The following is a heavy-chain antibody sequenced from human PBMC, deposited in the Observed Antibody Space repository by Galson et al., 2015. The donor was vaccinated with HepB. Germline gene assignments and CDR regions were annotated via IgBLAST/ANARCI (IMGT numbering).Heavy chain of an antibody. CDR2: ISYDGSNK. Sequence: SLRLSCAASGFTFSSYGMHWVRQAPGKGLEWVAVISYDGSNKYYADSVKGRFTISRDNSKNTLYLQMNSLRAEDTAVYYCAKDQVGGWYLFSYGMDVWGQGTTVTVSS. D-gene: IGHD6-19*01. V-gene: IGHV3-30*18. CDR3: AKDQVGGWYLFSYGMDV. J-gene: IGHJ6*02. CDR1: GFTFSSYG.